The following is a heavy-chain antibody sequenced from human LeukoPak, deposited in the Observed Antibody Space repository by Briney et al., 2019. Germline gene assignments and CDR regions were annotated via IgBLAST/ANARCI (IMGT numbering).Heavy chain of an antibody. CDR3: ASDGPKIYYYGSGPYYYYYMDV. J-gene: IGHJ6*03. CDR2: VNPENGNT. V-gene: IGHV1-8*03. D-gene: IGHD3-10*01. Sequence: ASVKVSCQASGYTFTNFDIHWIRQAAGQGLEWMGWVNPENGNTDYAQKFQGRVTITADESTSTAYMELSSLRSEDTAVYYCASDGPKIYYYGSGPYYYYYMDVWGKGTTVTISS. CDR1: GYTFTNFD.